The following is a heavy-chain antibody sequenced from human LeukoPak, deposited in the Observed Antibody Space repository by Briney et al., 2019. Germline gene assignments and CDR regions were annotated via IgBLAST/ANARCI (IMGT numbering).Heavy chain of an antibody. CDR1: GGTFSSYA. Sequence: ASVTVSCKASGGTFSSYAISWVRQAPGQGLEWMGRIIPILGITNYAQKFQGRVTITADKSTSTAYMELSSLRSEDTAVYYCAEELSGSYFDCWGQGTLVTVSS. CDR2: IIPILGIT. CDR3: AEELSGSYFDC. D-gene: IGHD1-26*01. V-gene: IGHV1-69*04. J-gene: IGHJ4*02.